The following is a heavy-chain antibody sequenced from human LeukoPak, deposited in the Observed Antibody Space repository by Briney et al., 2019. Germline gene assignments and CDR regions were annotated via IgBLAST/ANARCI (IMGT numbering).Heavy chain of an antibody. V-gene: IGHV3-33*01. J-gene: IGHJ4*02. CDR3: ARVRGSVGLTASYIDY. Sequence: GGSLRLSCAASGFTFSTYGMHWVRQAPGKGLEWEAIIWYDGSNKFYADSVKGRFTISRDNSKNTLYLQMNSLRAEDTAVYYCARVRGSVGLTASYIDYWGQGTLVTVSS. CDR1: GFTFSTYG. CDR2: IWYDGSNK. D-gene: IGHD3-10*01.